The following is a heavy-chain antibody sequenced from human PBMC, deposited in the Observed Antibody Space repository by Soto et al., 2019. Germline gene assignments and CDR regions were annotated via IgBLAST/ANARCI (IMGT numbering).Heavy chain of an antibody. CDR3: ARDQQSRNWFDS. J-gene: IGHJ5*01. Sequence: GASVKVSCKASGYTFSRYAIHWVRQAPGQRLEWMGWINAGNGNTKYSQKFEGRVTLTTDTPANTVYMELSSLRFEDTALYYCARDQQSRNWFDSWGQGTLVTVSS. D-gene: IGHD6-13*01. CDR2: INAGNGNT. CDR1: GYTFSRYA. V-gene: IGHV1-3*01.